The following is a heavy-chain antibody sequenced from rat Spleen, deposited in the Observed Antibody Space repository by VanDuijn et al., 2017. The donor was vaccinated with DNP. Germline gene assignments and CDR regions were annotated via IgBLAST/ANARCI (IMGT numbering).Heavy chain of an antibody. Sequence: EVQLVESGGGLVQPGSPLKLSCAASGFSFRGDWLNWIRQAPGKGLEWVASINPDGSTTYYPDTVKGRFMSSKDDARNTGYLQMNNLRSEETAMYYCSSGGPDMIQGNWFAYWGQGTLVTVSS. CDR3: SSGGPDMIQGNWFAY. J-gene: IGHJ3*01. V-gene: IGHV5-35*01. CDR2: INPDGSTT. D-gene: IGHD2-3*01. CDR1: GFSFRGDW.